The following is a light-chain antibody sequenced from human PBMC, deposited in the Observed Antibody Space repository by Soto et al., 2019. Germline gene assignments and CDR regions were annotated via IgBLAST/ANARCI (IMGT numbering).Light chain of an antibody. CDR1: QSVSSN. CDR3: QQYNNWPRT. CDR2: GAS. V-gene: IGKV3-15*01. J-gene: IGKJ1*01. Sequence: EIVMTQSPATLSVSPGERVTLSCRAGQSVSSNLAWYQQKPGQSPRLLIYGASTRATGIPARFSGSGSGTDFTLTISSLQSEDSAVYYCQQYNNWPRTFGQGTKVEI.